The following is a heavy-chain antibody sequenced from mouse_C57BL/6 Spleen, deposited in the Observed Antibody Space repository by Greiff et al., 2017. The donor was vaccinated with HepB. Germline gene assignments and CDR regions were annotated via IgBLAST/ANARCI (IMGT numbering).Heavy chain of an antibody. V-gene: IGHV5-6*01. CDR1: GFTFSSYG. J-gene: IGHJ1*03. CDR3: ARQGMIYYGNYEGYFDV. CDR2: ISSGGSYT. D-gene: IGHD2-1*01. Sequence: VQLKQSGGDLVKPGGSLKLSCAASGFTFSSYGMSWVRQTPDKRLEWVATISSGGSYTYYPDSVKGRFTISRDNAKNTLYLQMSSLKSEDTAMYYCARQGMIYYGNYEGYFDVWGTGTTVTVSS.